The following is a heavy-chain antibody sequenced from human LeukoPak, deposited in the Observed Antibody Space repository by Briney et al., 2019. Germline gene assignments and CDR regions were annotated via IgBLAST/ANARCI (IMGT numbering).Heavy chain of an antibody. J-gene: IGHJ4*02. Sequence: PGGSLRLSCATSGFTFSDYYVSWIRQAPGKGLEWVSYISSSGTYINSADSVKGRFTISRDYPKNSLYLQMSSLRAEDTAVYYCARQGGDILTGYLDYWGQGTLVTVSS. CDR3: ARQGGDILTGYLDY. D-gene: IGHD3-9*01. V-gene: IGHV3-11*03. CDR2: ISSSGTYI. CDR1: GFTFSDYY.